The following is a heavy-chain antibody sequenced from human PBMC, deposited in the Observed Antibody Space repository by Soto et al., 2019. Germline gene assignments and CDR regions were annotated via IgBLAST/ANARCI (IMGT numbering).Heavy chain of an antibody. D-gene: IGHD3-16*02. J-gene: IGHJ4*02. CDR1: GFTFSDYY. Sequence: PGGSLRLSCAASGFTFSDYYMSWIRQAPGKGLEWVSYISSSSSYTNYADSVKGRFTISRDNAKNSLYLQMNSLRAEDTAVYYCARSAVPFITRYYFDYWGQGTLVTVSS. V-gene: IGHV3-11*03. CDR2: ISSSSSYT. CDR3: ARSAVPFITRYYFDY.